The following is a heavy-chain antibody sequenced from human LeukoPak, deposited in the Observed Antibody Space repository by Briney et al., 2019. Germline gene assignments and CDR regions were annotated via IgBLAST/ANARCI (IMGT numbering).Heavy chain of an antibody. D-gene: IGHD1-26*01. CDR1: GYTFTGYY. J-gene: IGHJ4*02. CDR3: ARLSGNYSY. Sequence: ASVKVSCKASGYTFTGYYMHWVRQAPGQGLEWMGCINPKSGGTNYAQKFQGRVTMTRDTSISTAYMELSSLRTDDTAVYYCARLSGNYSYWGQGTLVTVSS. V-gene: IGHV1-2*02. CDR2: INPKSGGT.